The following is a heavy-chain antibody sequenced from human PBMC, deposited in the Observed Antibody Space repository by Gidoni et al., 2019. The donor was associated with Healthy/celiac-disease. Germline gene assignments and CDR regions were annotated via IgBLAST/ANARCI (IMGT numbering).Heavy chain of an antibody. CDR3: AKDTVLLWFGEFTPPDAFDI. V-gene: IGHV3-23*01. Sequence: EVQLLESGGGLVQPGGSLRLSCAASVFTFSSYAMSWVRQAPGKGLEWVSAISGSGGSTYYADSVKGRFTISRDNSKNTLYLQMNSLRAEDTAVYYCAKDTVLLWFGEFTPPDAFDIWGQGTMVTVSS. CDR1: VFTFSSYA. J-gene: IGHJ3*02. D-gene: IGHD3-10*01. CDR2: ISGSGGST.